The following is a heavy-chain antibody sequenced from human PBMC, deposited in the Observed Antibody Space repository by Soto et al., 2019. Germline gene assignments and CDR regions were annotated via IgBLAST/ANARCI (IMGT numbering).Heavy chain of an antibody. CDR2: IWFDGIKR. Sequence: GGSLRLSCAASGFFFSSFGMHWVRQAPGKGLEWVAAIWFDGIKRYYAASAKGRFIISRDNPKNTLFLQMNSLRADDTAVYYCVRDQDIYCSGGSCLNDGFDIWGQGTMVTVSS. V-gene: IGHV3-33*02. CDR3: VRDQDIYCSGGSCLNDGFDI. J-gene: IGHJ3*02. D-gene: IGHD2-15*01. CDR1: GFFFSSFG.